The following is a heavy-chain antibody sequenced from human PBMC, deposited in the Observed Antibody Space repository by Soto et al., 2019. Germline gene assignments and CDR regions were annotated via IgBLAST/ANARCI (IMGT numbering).Heavy chain of an antibody. Sequence: QPGGSLRLSCAASGFSFSLYGMQWVRQAPGKGLEWVAVIWYDGSNKYYADSVKGRFTISRDNSKNTLYLQMNSLRAEETAVYYCARSQDNTGYHYGMHVWGKGTKVT. CDR3: ARSQDNTGYHYGMHV. J-gene: IGHJ6*04. D-gene: IGHD3-22*01. V-gene: IGHV3-33*01. CDR1: GFSFSLYG. CDR2: IWYDGSNK.